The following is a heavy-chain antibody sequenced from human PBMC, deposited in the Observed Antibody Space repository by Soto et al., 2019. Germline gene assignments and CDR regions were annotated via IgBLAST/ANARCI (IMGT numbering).Heavy chain of an antibody. Sequence: GGSLRLSCAASGFTFSSYAMHWVRQAPGKGLEWVAVISYDGSNKYYADSVKGRFTISRDNSKNTLYLQMNSLRAEDTAVYYCARDFEVDLQLVPDYWGQGTLVTVSS. CDR2: ISYDGSNK. J-gene: IGHJ4*02. D-gene: IGHD6-13*01. CDR1: GFTFSSYA. CDR3: ARDFEVDLQLVPDY. V-gene: IGHV3-30-3*01.